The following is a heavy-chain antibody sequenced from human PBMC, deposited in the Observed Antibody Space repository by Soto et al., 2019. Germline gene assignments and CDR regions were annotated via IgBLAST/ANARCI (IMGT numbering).Heavy chain of an antibody. CDR1: GGSLNSSSYY. CDR2: IHYFGST. Sequence: QVQLQESGPGLVKPSETLSLTCTVSGGSLNSSSYYWSWIRQPPGKGLEWIGYIHYFGSTKYNPSLESRDVISVDTSKNQFSLKVPSVTAADTAKYFCARGGSYVGFDSWGQGARVTVSS. D-gene: IGHD1-26*01. CDR3: ARGGSYVGFDS. V-gene: IGHV4-61*01. J-gene: IGHJ4*02.